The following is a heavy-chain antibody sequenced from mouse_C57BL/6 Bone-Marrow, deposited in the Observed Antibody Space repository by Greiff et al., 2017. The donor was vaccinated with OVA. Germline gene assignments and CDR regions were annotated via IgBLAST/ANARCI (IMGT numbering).Heavy chain of an antibody. CDR3: ARSGGLDY. D-gene: IGHD4-1*01. V-gene: IGHV1-76*01. J-gene: IGHJ2*01. CDR1: GYTFTDYY. Sequence: VHLVESGAELVRPGASVKLSCKASGYTFTDYYINWVKQRPGQGLEWIARIYPGSGNTYYNEKFKGKATLTAEKSSSTAYMQLSSLTSEDSAVYFCARSGGLDYWGQGTTLTVSS. CDR2: IYPGSGNT.